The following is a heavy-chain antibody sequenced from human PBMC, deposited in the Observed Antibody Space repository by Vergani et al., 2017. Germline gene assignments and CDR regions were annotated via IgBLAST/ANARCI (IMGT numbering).Heavy chain of an antibody. CDR2: IKQDGSEK. CDR3: ARSANSGSYYLIFGDY. D-gene: IGHD1-26*01. V-gene: IGHV3-7*01. J-gene: IGHJ4*02. Sequence: EVQLVESGGGLVQPGGSLRLSCAASGFTFSSYWMSWVRQAPGKGLEWVANIKQDGSEKYYVDSVKGRFTISRDNAKNSLYLQMNSLRAEDTAVYYCARSANSGSYYLIFGDYGGQGTLVTVSS. CDR1: GFTFSSYW.